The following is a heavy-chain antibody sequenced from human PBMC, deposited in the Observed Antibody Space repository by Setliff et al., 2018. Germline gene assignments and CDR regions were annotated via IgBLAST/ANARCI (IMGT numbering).Heavy chain of an antibody. Sequence: SETLSLTCAVYGGSFSGYYWSWIRQPPGKGLEWIGEINHSGSTNYNPSLKSRVTISVDTSKNQFSLNLSSVTAADAAVYYGARGDYAYYYHYYMDIWGKGTTVTVSS. V-gene: IGHV4-34*01. CDR3: ARGDYAYYYHYYMDI. D-gene: IGHD4-17*01. J-gene: IGHJ6*03. CDR1: GGSFSGYY. CDR2: INHSGST.